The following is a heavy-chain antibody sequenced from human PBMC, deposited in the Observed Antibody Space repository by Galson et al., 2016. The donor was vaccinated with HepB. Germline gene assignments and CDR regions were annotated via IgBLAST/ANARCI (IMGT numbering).Heavy chain of an antibody. J-gene: IGHJ6*02. V-gene: IGHV4-61*08. CDR2: IQNPGST. D-gene: IGHD2/OR15-2a*01. CDR3: ARDEGFYNGMDV. CDR1: SGSVSSGGYY. Sequence: SETLSLTCTVSSGSVSSGGYYWSWVRQSPGKGLEWIGYIQNPGSTNHNPSLKGRVTISIDRSKNQFFLELTSVTAADTAVYYCARDEGFYNGMDVWGQGTTVTVSS.